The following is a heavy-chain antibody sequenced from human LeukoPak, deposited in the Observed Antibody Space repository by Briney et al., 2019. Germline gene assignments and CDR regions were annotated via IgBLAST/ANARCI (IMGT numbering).Heavy chain of an antibody. Sequence: QAGGSLRLSCAASGITPSSYWMHWVRRAPGKGLVWVAYISSDGRRSSSADSVKGRFTISRDSAKNTLYLQMNSLRVEDTARYYCVRDVGKGRLDPWGQGTVVTVSS. CDR3: VRDVGKGRLDP. CDR1: GITPSSYW. D-gene: IGHD7-27*01. V-gene: IGHV3-74*01. CDR2: ISSDGRRS. J-gene: IGHJ5*02.